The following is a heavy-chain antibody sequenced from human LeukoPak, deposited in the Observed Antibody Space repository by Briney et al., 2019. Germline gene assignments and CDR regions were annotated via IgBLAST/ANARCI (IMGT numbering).Heavy chain of an antibody. CDR1: GGSISSSSYY. CDR3: ARMRQNYYYYIDV. V-gene: IGHV4-39*07. CDR2: ISHRGST. Sequence: SETLSLTCTVSGGSISSSSYYWGWIRQPPGKGLKWIGSISHRGSTYYNPSLKSRVTISVDTFKNQFSLKLSSVTAADTAVYYCARMRQNYYYYIDVWGKGTTVTVSS. J-gene: IGHJ6*03.